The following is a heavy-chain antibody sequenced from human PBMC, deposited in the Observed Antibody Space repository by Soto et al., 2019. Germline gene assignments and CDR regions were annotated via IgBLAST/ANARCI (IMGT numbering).Heavy chain of an antibody. CDR2: IYYSGST. J-gene: IGHJ4*02. V-gene: IGHV4-59*01. D-gene: IGHD3-10*01. CDR3: ARRSHRSGSGSFIEK. Sequence: PSETLSLTCTVSGGSISSYYWSWIRQPPGKGLEWIGYIYYSGSTNYNPSLKSRVTISVDTSKNQFSLKLSSVTAADTAVYYCARRSHRSGSGSFIEKWGQGTLVTVSS. CDR1: GGSISSYY.